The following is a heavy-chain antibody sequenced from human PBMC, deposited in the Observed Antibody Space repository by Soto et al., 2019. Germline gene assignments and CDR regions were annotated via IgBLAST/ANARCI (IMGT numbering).Heavy chain of an antibody. CDR2: INAGNGNT. D-gene: IGHD2-2*01. CDR1: GYTFTSYA. J-gene: IGHJ3*02. Sequence: ASVKVSCKASGYTFTSYAMHWVRQAPGQRLEWMGWINAGNGNTKYSQKFQGRVTITRDTSASTAHMELSSLRSEDTAVYYRARVTRGGAFDIWGQGTMVTVSS. CDR3: ARVTRGGAFDI. V-gene: IGHV1-3*01.